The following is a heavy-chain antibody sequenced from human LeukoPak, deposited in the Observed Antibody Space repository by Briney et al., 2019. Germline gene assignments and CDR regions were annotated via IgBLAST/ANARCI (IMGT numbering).Heavy chain of an antibody. V-gene: IGHV4-61*02. J-gene: IGHJ5*02. D-gene: IGHD4-11*01. CDR1: GGSISSGSYY. CDR2: IYTSGST. Sequence: SQTLSLTCTVFGGSISSGSYYWSWIRQPAGKGLEWIGRIYTSGSTNYNPSLKSRVTISVDTSKNQFSLKLSSVTAADTAVYYCARTSNYFNWFDPWGQGTLVTVSS. CDR3: ARTSNYFNWFDP.